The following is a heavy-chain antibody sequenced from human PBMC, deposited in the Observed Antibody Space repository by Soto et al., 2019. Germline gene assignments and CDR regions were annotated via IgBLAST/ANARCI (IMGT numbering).Heavy chain of an antibody. D-gene: IGHD4-4*01. Sequence: EVQLLESGGGLVQPGGSLRLSCAASGFTFSSYAMNWVRQAPGKGLEWVSAISGSGGSTYYADSVKGRFTISRDNSKNTLYLQMNSLRADDTAVYYCAKAGDYSNYLSDWGQGTLVTVSS. V-gene: IGHV3-23*01. CDR2: ISGSGGST. J-gene: IGHJ4*02. CDR3: AKAGDYSNYLSD. CDR1: GFTFSSYA.